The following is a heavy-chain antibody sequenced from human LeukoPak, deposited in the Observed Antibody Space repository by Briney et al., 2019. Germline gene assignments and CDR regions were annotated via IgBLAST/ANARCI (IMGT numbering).Heavy chain of an antibody. CDR2: ISAYNGNT. D-gene: IGHD1-14*01. CDR3: ARLPGSRDLPDDAFDI. J-gene: IGHJ3*02. CDR1: GYTFSSYD. Sequence: GASVKVSCKASGYTFSSYDISWVRQAPGQGLEWMGWISAYNGNTNYAQKLQGRVTMTTDTSTSTAYLELRSLRSDDTAVYYCARLPGSRDLPDDAFDIWGQGTMVTVSS. V-gene: IGHV1-18*01.